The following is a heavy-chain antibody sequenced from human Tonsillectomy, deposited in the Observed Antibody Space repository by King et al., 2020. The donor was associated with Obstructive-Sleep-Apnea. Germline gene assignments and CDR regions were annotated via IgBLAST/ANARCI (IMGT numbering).Heavy chain of an antibody. J-gene: IGHJ6*02. Sequence: IQLVQSGAEVKKPGSSVKGSCKASGGTFSRYALSWVRKAPGQGLEWIGEVILLLGIANYAQKLQGRVTLTADKATNTAYMELGSLRSEETAVYYCARRDKHCSGGSCSYYYYGLDVWGQGTTVTVSS. CDR2: VILLLGIA. D-gene: IGHD2-15*01. CDR1: GGTFSRYA. V-gene: IGHV1-69*04. CDR3: ARRDKHCSGGSCSYYYYGLDV.